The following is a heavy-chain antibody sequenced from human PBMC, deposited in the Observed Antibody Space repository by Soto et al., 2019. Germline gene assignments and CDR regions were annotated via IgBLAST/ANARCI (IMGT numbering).Heavy chain of an antibody. J-gene: IGHJ3*02. Sequence: GGSLRLSCTASGFTFGDYAMSWFRQAPGKGLEWVGFIRSKAYGGTTEYAASVKGRFTISRDDSKSIAYLQMNSLKTEDTAVYYCTRKRGADAFDIWGQGTMVTVSS. CDR3: TRKRGADAFDI. CDR2: IRSKAYGGTT. V-gene: IGHV3-49*03. CDR1: GFTFGDYA.